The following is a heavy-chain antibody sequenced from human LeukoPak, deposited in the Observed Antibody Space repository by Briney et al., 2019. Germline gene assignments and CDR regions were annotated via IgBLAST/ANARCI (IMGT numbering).Heavy chain of an antibody. D-gene: IGHD3-16*01. V-gene: IGHV3-9*01. CDR2: ISWNSGRI. J-gene: IGHJ3*01. Sequence: GGSLRLSCAASGFTFDDYAMHWVRQAPGKGLEWVSGISWNSGRIGYADFVKGRFTISRDNAKNSLYLQMNSLRAEDTALYYCAKDFYRLGEFDAFDLWGQGTMVIVSS. CDR3: AKDFYRLGEFDAFDL. CDR1: GFTFDDYA.